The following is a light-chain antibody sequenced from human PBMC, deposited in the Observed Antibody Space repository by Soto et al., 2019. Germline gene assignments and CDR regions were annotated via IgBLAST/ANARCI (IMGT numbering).Light chain of an antibody. J-gene: IGKJ1*01. CDR1: QSLSSSY. V-gene: IGKV3-20*01. CDR2: GTS. Sequence: EIVLTQSPGTLSLSPGERATLSCRASQSLSSSYLAWYQQKPGQAPRLLIYGTSSRATGIPDRVSGSGSGTDFTLTISRLEPQDFAVYYCQQYGRSPWTFGQGTKVEIK. CDR3: QQYGRSPWT.